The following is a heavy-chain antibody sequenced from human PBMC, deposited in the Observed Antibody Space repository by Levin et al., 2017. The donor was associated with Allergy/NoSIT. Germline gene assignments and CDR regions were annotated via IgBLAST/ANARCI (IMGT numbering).Heavy chain of an antibody. J-gene: IGHJ4*02. CDR3: TRDPPGSHFDY. CDR1: GFTFSSYS. D-gene: IGHD1-26*01. V-gene: IGHV3-48*01. CDR2: ITTTGTT. Sequence: GGSLRLSCAASGFTFSSYSMNWVRQAPGKGLEWLSYITTTGTTYYADSVKGRFTISRDNARNSLYLQMYSLRAEDTAVYYCTRDPPGSHFDYWGRGTLVTVSS.